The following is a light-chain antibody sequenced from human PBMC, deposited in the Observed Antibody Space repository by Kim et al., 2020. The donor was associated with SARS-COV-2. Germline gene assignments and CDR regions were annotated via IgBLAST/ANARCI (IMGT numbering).Light chain of an antibody. CDR1: QSVRSN. V-gene: IGKV3-15*01. CDR3: QQYTTWRGA. CDR2: GAS. Sequence: EIVMTQPPAPLSVSPGERATLSCRASQSVRSNLAWYQQKPGQAPRLLIYGASTRATGVPARFSGSGSGTEFTLTISSLQSEDFAVYYCQQYTTWRGAFGQGTKVDIK. J-gene: IGKJ1*01.